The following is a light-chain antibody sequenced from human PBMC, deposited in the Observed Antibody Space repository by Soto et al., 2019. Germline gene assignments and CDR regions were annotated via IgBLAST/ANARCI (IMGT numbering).Light chain of an antibody. CDR2: GAS. V-gene: IGKV3-20*01. Sequence: EIVLTQSPGTLSLSPGERATLSCRASQSVSSGYLAWYQHKPGQPPRLLIYGASSRATGIPDRFSGSGSGTDFTLTISRLEPEDFAVYYCQQYGSSPPSLTFGGGTKVEIK. CDR1: QSVSSGY. J-gene: IGKJ4*01. CDR3: QQYGSSPPSLT.